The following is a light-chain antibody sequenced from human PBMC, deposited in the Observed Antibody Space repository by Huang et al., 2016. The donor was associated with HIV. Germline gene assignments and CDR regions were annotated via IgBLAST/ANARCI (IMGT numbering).Light chain of an antibody. CDR1: ENIRRY. J-gene: IGKJ2*01. Sequence: DIQMTQSPSSLSASVGDRVTITCRASENIRRYLNWYQQKPGKPPKLLIHSASTLQSGVPSRFIGSRSGTDFTLTITSLQPEDFATYYCQGSLSIPHTFGQGTNLEIK. CDR3: QGSLSIPHT. V-gene: IGKV1-39*01. CDR2: SAS.